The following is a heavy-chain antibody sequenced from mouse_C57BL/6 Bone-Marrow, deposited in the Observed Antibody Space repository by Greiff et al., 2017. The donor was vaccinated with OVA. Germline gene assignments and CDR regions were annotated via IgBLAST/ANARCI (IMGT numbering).Heavy chain of an antibody. D-gene: IGHD1-1*01. CDR3: TRRSSPNYFDY. Sequence: EVQGVESGGGLVQPGGSMKLSCAASGFTFSDAWMDWVRQSPEKGLEWVAEIRNKANNHATYYAESVKGRFTISRDDSKSSVYLQMNSLRAEDTGIYYCTRRSSPNYFDYWGQGTTLTVSS. V-gene: IGHV6-6*01. J-gene: IGHJ2*01. CDR1: GFTFSDAW. CDR2: IRNKANNHAT.